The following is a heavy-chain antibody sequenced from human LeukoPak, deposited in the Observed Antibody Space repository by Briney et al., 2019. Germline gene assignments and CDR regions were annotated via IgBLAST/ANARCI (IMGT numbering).Heavy chain of an antibody. D-gene: IGHD2-2*01. CDR2: IYYSGST. Sequence: SQTLSLTCTVSGGSISSGGYSWSWIRQHPGKGLGWIGYIYYSGSTYYNPSLKSRVTIPVDTSKNQFSLKLSSVTAADTAVYYCARSLIVVVPAAFFYGSNWFDPWGQGTLVTVSS. V-gene: IGHV4-31*03. J-gene: IGHJ5*02. CDR3: ARSLIVVVPAAFFYGSNWFDP. CDR1: GGSISSGGYS.